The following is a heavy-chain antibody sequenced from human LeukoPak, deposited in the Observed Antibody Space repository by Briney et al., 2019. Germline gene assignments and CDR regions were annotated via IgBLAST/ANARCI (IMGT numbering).Heavy chain of an antibody. D-gene: IGHD2-21*02. CDR1: GFTFSSYW. CDR2: INSDGSST. CDR3: ARELDCGGDCFSFDY. J-gene: IGHJ4*02. V-gene: IGHV3-74*01. Sequence: GGSLRLSCAASGFTFSSYWMHWVRQAPGKGLVWVSRINSDGSSTSYADSVQGRFTISRDNAKNTLYLQMNSLRAEDTAVYYCARELDCGGDCFSFDYWGQGTLVTVSS.